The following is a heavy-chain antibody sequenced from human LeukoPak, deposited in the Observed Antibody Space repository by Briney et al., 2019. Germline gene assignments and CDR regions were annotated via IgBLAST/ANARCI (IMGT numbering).Heavy chain of an antibody. J-gene: IGHJ3*02. CDR3: AHLSSSWPYHGAFDI. V-gene: IGHV2-5*02. D-gene: IGHD6-13*01. CDR1: GFSLSTSGVG. Sequence: SGPTLVKPTQTLTLTCTFSGFSLSTSGVGVGWIRQPPGKALEWLALIYWDDDKRYSPSLKSRLTITKDTSKNQVVLTMTNMDPVDTATYYCAHLSSSWPYHGAFDIWGQGTMVTVSS. CDR2: IYWDDDK.